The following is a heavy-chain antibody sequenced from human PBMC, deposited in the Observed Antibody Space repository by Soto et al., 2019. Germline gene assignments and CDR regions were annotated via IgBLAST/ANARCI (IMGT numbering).Heavy chain of an antibody. CDR3: AKDRRVVPAAIGIFWFDP. J-gene: IGHJ5*02. CDR1: GFTFSSYG. D-gene: IGHD2-2*01. Sequence: QVQLVESGGGVVQPGRSLRLSCAASGFTFSSYGMHWVRQAPGKGLEWVAVISYDGSNKYYADSVKGRFTISRDNSKNTLYLQMNSLRAEDTAVYYCAKDRRVVPAAIGIFWFDPWGQGTLVTVSS. CDR2: ISYDGSNK. V-gene: IGHV3-30*18.